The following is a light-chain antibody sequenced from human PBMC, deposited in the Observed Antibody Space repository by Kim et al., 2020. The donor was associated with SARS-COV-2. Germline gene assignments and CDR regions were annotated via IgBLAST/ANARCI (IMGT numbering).Light chain of an antibody. CDR3: QQYGTTLYT. CDR2: GAS. J-gene: IGKJ2*01. CDR1: RFVEHPY. Sequence: SPGEGGSLSGKSCRFVEHPYLAWYQQRPGQAPSLRIYGASRRAPGIPVRFSGSGSGTDFTLTISSLEPEDSAVYYCQQYGTTLYTFGQGTKLEI. V-gene: IGKV3-20*01.